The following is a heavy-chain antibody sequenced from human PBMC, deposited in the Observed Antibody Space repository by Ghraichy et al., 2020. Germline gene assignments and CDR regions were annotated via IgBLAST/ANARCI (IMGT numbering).Heavy chain of an antibody. J-gene: IGHJ6*03. Sequence: SETLSLTCTVSGGSISSYYWTWIRQPPGKGLEWIGYIYYSGSTNYNPSLQSRVTISVDTSKNQFSLKLSSVTAADTAVYYCARGYSSSLHYLDVWGKGTTVTVSS. CDR1: GGSISSYY. V-gene: IGHV4-59*01. CDR3: ARGYSSSLHYLDV. D-gene: IGHD6-6*01. CDR2: IYYSGST.